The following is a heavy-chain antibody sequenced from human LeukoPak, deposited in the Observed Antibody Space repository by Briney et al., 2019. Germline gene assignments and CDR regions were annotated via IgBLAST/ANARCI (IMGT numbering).Heavy chain of an antibody. Sequence: GGSLRLSCAASGLTFSSYSMNWVRQAPGKGLEWVSSISSSSSYIYYADSVKGRFTISRDNAKNSLYLQMNSLRAEDTAVYYCARDGHYYDSSGYLDYWGQGTLVTVSS. D-gene: IGHD3-22*01. CDR2: ISSSSSYI. CDR3: ARDGHYYDSSGYLDY. J-gene: IGHJ4*02. V-gene: IGHV3-21*01. CDR1: GLTFSSYS.